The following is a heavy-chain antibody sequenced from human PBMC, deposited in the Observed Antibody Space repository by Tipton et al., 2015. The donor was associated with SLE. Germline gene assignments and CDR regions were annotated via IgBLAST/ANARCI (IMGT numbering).Heavy chain of an antibody. D-gene: IGHD3-16*01. V-gene: IGHV4-61*05. CDR2: VCNSVST. CDR3: ARHAVPGPRFDYRRSWGIVP. Sequence: TLSLTCTVSGGSISESTYSWDWIRQAPGKGLEWIACVCNSVSTNYDPSLKSRGTISVDTSKNHFSLELTSVTAADTAVYFCARHAVPGPRFDYRRSWGIVPWGQGTLVGVSS. J-gene: IGHJ5*02. CDR1: GGSISESTYS.